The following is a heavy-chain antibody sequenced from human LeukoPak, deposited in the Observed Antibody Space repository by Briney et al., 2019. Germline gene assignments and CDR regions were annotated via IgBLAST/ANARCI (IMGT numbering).Heavy chain of an antibody. CDR1: GYTFTGYY. D-gene: IGHD2-2*01. V-gene: IGHV1-2*02. Sequence: ASVKVSCRASGYTFTGYYIHWVRPAPGQGLEWKGWINPDNRGTNYAQKFQGMVTMTRDTSIRTVYMDLSRLRSDDTAVFYCTREARVGNWFDPWGQGTQVTVSS. CDR2: INPDNRGT. J-gene: IGHJ5*02. CDR3: TREARVGNWFDP.